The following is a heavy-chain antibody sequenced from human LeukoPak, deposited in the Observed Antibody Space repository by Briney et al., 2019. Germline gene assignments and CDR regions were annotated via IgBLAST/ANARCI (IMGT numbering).Heavy chain of an antibody. V-gene: IGHV3-74*01. Sequence: GGPLRLSCAASGFTFSSYWMHWVRQAPGKGLVWVSRINSDGSSTSYADSVKGRFTISRENAKNTLYLQMNSLRAEDTAVYYCARWEPYNYYYMDVWGKETTVTVSS. J-gene: IGHJ6*03. CDR2: INSDGSST. CDR1: GFTFSSYW. CDR3: ARWEPYNYYYMDV. D-gene: IGHD1-14*01.